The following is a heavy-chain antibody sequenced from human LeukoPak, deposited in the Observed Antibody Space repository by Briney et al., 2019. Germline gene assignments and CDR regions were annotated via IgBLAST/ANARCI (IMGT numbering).Heavy chain of an antibody. CDR2: IYPADSDT. Sequence: KIGESLKISCKGSGYSFTVYWIGWVRQMPGKGLEWMGFIYPADSDTRYSPSFQGQVTISADKSISTAYLQWSSLKASDTATYYCARRPSGYDSGDAFDIWGQGTMVTVSS. D-gene: IGHD5-12*01. CDR3: ARRPSGYDSGDAFDI. CDR1: GYSFTVYW. V-gene: IGHV5-51*01. J-gene: IGHJ3*02.